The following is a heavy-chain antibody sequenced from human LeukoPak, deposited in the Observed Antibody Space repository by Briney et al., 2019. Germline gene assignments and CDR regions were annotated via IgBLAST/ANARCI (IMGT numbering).Heavy chain of an antibody. D-gene: IGHD6-19*01. V-gene: IGHV3-53*01. J-gene: IGHJ4*02. Sequence: PGGSLRLSCAASGFTVSSNYMSWVRQAPGKGLEWVSVIYSGGSTYYADSVKGRFTISRDNSKNTLYLQMNSLRAEDTAVYYCASCISGWYYFDYWGQGTLVTVSS. CDR1: GFTVSSNY. CDR3: ASCISGWYYFDY. CDR2: IYSGGST.